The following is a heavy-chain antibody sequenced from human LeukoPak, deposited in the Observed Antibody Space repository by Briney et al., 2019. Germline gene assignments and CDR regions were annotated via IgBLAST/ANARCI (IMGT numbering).Heavy chain of an antibody. D-gene: IGHD3-3*01. CDR1: GYTFSNYG. Sequence: RASVKVSCKASGYTFSNYGITWVRQAPGQGLEWMGWISAYNGNTNYAQKLQGRVTMTTDTSTSTAYMELRSLRSDDTAVYYCARDPRFLEWLLSPPLDYWGQGTLVTVSS. CDR2: ISAYNGNT. J-gene: IGHJ4*02. CDR3: ARDPRFLEWLLSPPLDY. V-gene: IGHV1-18*01.